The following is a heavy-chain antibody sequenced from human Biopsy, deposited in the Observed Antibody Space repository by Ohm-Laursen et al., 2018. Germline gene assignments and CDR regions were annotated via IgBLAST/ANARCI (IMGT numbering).Heavy chain of an antibody. J-gene: IGHJ4*02. CDR3: AAYYYDSSGYFYAFHY. D-gene: IGHD3-22*01. CDR2: FFYRGST. CDR1: GGSISNNNSY. V-gene: IGHV4-39*01. Sequence: SQTLSLTCTVSGGSISNNNSYWGWIRQPPGKGLEWIGSFFYRGSTHYKPSLKSRVNISVDTYKNQFSLKENSVTAADTAVYYCAAYYYDSSGYFYAFHYWGQGTLVTVSS.